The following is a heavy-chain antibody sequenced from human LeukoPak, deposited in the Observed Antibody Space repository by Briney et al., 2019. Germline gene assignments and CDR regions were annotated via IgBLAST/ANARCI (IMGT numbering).Heavy chain of an antibody. CDR3: AREIGGAQGEAFDI. V-gene: IGHV3-21*01. D-gene: IGHD2-21*01. CDR1: GFTFNIYS. Sequence: GGSLRLSCAASGFTFNIYSMNWVRQAPGKGLEWVSSIGGSSTSIYYADSVKGRFTISRDNAKNSLYLQMNSLRAEDTAVYYCAREIGGAQGEAFDIWGQGTMVTVSS. J-gene: IGHJ3*02. CDR2: IGGSSTSI.